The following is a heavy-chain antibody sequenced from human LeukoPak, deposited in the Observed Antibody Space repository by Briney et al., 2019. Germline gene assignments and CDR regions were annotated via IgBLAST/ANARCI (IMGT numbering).Heavy chain of an antibody. CDR3: ARHRAYSSSSPFDY. V-gene: IGHV4-59*08. Sequence: SETLSLTCSVSGXSISSLYWSWIRQPPGKGLEWIGYIYYTGSTNYNPSLKSRVTMFVDMSKNQFSLRLSSVTAADTAVYYCARHRAYSSSSPFDYWGQRTLVTVSS. CDR1: GXSISSLY. D-gene: IGHD6-6*01. J-gene: IGHJ4*02. CDR2: IYYTGST.